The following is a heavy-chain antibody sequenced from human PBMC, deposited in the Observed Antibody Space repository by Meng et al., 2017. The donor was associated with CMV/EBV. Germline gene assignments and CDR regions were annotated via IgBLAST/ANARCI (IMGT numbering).Heavy chain of an antibody. D-gene: IGHD2-15*01. J-gene: IGHJ4*02. Sequence: QVQLVQCGAEGKKTGASVKASCKASGYTFTSYGISGVRQAPGQGLEWMGWISAYNGNTNYAQKLQGRVTMTTDTSTSTAYMELRSLRSDDTAVYYCARMEVGGGSCYSDYWGQGTLVTVSS. CDR2: ISAYNGNT. V-gene: IGHV1-18*01. CDR3: ARMEVGGGSCYSDY. CDR1: GYTFTSYG.